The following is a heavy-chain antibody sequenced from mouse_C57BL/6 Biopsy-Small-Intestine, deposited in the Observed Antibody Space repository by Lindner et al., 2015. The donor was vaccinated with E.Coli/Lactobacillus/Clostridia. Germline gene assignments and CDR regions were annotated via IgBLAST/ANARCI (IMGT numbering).Heavy chain of an antibody. J-gene: IGHJ4*01. V-gene: IGHV1-59*01. D-gene: IGHD1-3*01. Sequence: SVKVSCKASGYTFTSYYIHWVRQAPGQALEWLGIINPTDGRTVYAQRFQGRVTVTRDTSTSTVYMELSSLTSEDTAVYYCARDLIGWGAHAYWGQGTLVTVSS. CDR1: GYTFTSYY. CDR3: ARDLIGWGAHAY. CDR2: INPTDGRT.